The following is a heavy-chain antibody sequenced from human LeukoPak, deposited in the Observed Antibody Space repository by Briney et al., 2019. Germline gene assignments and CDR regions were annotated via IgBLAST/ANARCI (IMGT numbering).Heavy chain of an antibody. CDR3: ARDRGSSSWYWPGVRRNYYMDV. V-gene: IGHV1-46*01. D-gene: IGHD6-13*01. CDR2: INPSGGST. J-gene: IGHJ6*03. Sequence: GASVKVSCKASGYTFTSHYMHWVRQAPGQGLEWMGIINPSGGSTSYAQKFQGRVTMTRDMSTSTVYMELSSLRSEDTAVYYCARDRGSSSWYWPGVRRNYYMDVWGKGTTVTVSS. CDR1: GYTFTSHY.